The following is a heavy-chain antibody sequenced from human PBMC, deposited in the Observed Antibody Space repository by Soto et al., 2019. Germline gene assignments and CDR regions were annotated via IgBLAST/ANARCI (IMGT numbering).Heavy chain of an antibody. Sequence: QVQLVQSGAEVKKPGSSVKVSCKASGGTFSSYTISWVRQAPGQGLEWMGRIIHILGIANDAQKFQGRVTITADKSTSTAYMELSSLRAEDTAVYYCARGGAWNYFFYYYYYMDVWGKGTTVTVSS. J-gene: IGHJ6*03. D-gene: IGHD1-7*01. CDR2: IIHILGIA. CDR1: GGTFSSYT. CDR3: ARGGAWNYFFYYYYYMDV. V-gene: IGHV1-69*02.